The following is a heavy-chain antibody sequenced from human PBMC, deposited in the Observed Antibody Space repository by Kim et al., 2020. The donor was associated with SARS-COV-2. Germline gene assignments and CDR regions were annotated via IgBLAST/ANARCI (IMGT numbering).Heavy chain of an antibody. Sequence: LTSRVTISVDTSKNQFSRKLSSVTAADTAVYYCARQRGAGLLYYYYYGMDVWGQGTTVTVSS. D-gene: IGHD1-26*01. CDR3: ARQRGAGLLYYYYYGMDV. V-gene: IGHV4-59*08. J-gene: IGHJ6*02.